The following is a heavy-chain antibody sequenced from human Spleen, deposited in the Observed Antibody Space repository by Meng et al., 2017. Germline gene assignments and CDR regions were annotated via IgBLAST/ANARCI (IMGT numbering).Heavy chain of an antibody. D-gene: IGHD6-13*01. CDR3: ARDRGAAGTRLDY. CDR2: ISYDGSNK. V-gene: IGHV3-30*01. CDR1: GFTFSSYA. J-gene: IGHJ4*02. Sequence: GGSLRLSCAASGFTFSSYAMHWVRQAPGKGLEWVAVISYDGSNKYYADSVKGRFTISRDNSKNTLYLQMNSLRAEDTAVYYCARDRGAAGTRLDYWGQGTRVTVSS.